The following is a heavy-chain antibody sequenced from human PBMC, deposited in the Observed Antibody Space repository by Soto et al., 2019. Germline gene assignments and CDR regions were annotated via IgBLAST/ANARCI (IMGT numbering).Heavy chain of an antibody. CDR1: GGSISSSSYY. Sequence: SETLSLTCTVSGGSISSSSYYWGWIRQPPGKGLEWIGSIYYSGSTYYNPSLKSRVTISVDTSKNQFSLKLSSVTAADTAVYYCARAGSYYDYYYYYYMDVWGKGTTVTVS. V-gene: IGHV4-39*01. CDR2: IYYSGST. D-gene: IGHD3-10*01. J-gene: IGHJ6*03. CDR3: ARAGSYYDYYYYYYMDV.